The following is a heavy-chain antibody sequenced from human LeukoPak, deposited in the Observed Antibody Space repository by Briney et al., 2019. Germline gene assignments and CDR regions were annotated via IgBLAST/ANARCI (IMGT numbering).Heavy chain of an antibody. V-gene: IGHV1-18*01. J-gene: IGHJ4*02. CDR2: ISTYNGNT. CDR1: GYTFISYG. CDR3: AREYSGYDWGQFDY. Sequence: ASVKVSCKASGYTFISYGISWVRQAPGQGLEWMGWISTYNGNTNYAQKLQGRVTMTTDTSTSTAYMELRSLRSDDTAVYYCAREYSGYDWGQFDYWGQGTLVTVSS. D-gene: IGHD5-12*01.